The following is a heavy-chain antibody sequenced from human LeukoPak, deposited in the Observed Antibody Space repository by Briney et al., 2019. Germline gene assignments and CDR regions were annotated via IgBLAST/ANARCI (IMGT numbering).Heavy chain of an antibody. Sequence: SETLSLTCAVYGGSFNGNYWIWIRQPPGKGLEWIGEINHSGNTNYNPSLKSRLTISVDTSKYQISLRLSSVTAADTAVYYCARKAEGPTSNFFDYWGQGTLVTVSS. J-gene: IGHJ4*02. CDR2: INHSGNT. CDR1: GGSFNGNY. V-gene: IGHV4-34*01. CDR3: ARKAEGPTSNFFDY.